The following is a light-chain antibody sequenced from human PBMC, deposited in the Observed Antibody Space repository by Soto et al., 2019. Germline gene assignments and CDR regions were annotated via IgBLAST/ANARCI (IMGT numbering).Light chain of an antibody. J-gene: IGKJ4*01. CDR2: DAS. CDR1: QGISNY. CDR3: HQLNTYPQLT. Sequence: DIQLTQSPSFLSASVGDRVTIYCRASQGISNYLAWYQQRPGKAPKLLIYDASTLQSGVPSRFSGSGSGTEFTLTISSLQPEDFATYYCHQLNTYPQLTFGGGTKVDIK. V-gene: IGKV1-9*01.